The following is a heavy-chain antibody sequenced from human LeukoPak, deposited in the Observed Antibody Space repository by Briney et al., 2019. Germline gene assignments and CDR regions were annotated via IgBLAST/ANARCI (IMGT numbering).Heavy chain of an antibody. Sequence: ASVKVSCKTSGYIFTGHYLHWVRQAPGQGLEWMGWINPNSGDTNYAQKFQGKISMTADTSTSTAYMELRRLRSDDAAVYYCAKGLVAADYYWGQGGSDFWGQGKKVIVSS. CDR2: INPNSGDT. CDR3: AKGLVAADYYWGQGGSDF. V-gene: IGHV1-2*02. J-gene: IGHJ3*01. D-gene: IGHD3-16*01. CDR1: GYIFTGHY.